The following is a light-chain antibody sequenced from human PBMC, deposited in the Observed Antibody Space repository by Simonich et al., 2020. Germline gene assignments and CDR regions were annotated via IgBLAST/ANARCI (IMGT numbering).Light chain of an antibody. V-gene: IGLV2-14*01. CDR1: SSDVGGYNY. J-gene: IGLJ3*02. Sequence: QSALTQPASVSGSPGQSITISCTGTSSDVGGYNYVSWYQQPPGKAPKLMILDVSKRPSGVSNRFSASKSGNTASLTISGLQAEDEADYYCSSYTSSSTWVFGGGTKLTVL. CDR2: DVS. CDR3: SSYTSSSTWV.